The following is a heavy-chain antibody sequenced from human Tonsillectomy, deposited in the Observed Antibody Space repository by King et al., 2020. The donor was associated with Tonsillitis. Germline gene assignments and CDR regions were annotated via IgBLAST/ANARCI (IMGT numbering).Heavy chain of an antibody. CDR1: GFTFSSYA. J-gene: IGHJ4*02. CDR3: AKDDYGGNSGDFGY. Sequence: VQLVESGGGLVQPGGSLRLSCAASGFTFSSYAMSWVRQAPGKGLEWVSGIYSGGSGTYYADSVKGRFTIYRDNSKNTLYLQMNSLRAEDTAIYYCAKDDYGGNSGDFGYWGQGTLVTVSS. CDR2: IYSGGSGT. D-gene: IGHD4-23*01. V-gene: IGHV3-23*03.